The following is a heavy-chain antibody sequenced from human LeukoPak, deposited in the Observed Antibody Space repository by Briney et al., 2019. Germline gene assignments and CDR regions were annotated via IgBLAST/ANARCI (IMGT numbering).Heavy chain of an antibody. CDR1: GYTFTSYD. Sequence: PGASVEVSCKASGYTFTSYDINWVRQATGQGLEWMGWMNPNSGNTGYAQKFQGRVTMTRNTSISTAYMELSCLRSEDTAVHYCARAPHISYDSSGYYDYWGQGTLVTVPS. V-gene: IGHV1-8*01. CDR3: ARAPHISYDSSGYYDY. J-gene: IGHJ4*02. CDR2: MNPNSGNT. D-gene: IGHD3-22*01.